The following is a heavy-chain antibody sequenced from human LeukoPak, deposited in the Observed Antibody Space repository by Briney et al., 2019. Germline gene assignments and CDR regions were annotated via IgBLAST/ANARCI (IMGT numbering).Heavy chain of an antibody. V-gene: IGHV3-66*01. Sequence: GGSLRLSCAASGFTVSGNYMSWVRQAPGKGLEWVSLIYSGGSTYYADSVKGRFTISRDNSKNTLYLQMNSLRAEDTAVYYCARGAVVGGLGSAFDIWGQGTMVTVSS. CDR2: IYSGGST. D-gene: IGHD1-26*01. CDR3: ARGAVVGGLGSAFDI. J-gene: IGHJ3*02. CDR1: GFTVSGNY.